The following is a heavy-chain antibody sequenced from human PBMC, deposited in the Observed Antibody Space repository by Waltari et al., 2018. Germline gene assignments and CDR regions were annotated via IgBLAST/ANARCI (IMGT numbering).Heavy chain of an antibody. Sequence: EVQLVESGGGLIQPGGSLRLSCAASGFTVSSNYMSWVRQAPGKGLEGVSVIYSGGSTYYADSVKGRFTISRDNSKNTLYLQMNSLRAEDTAVYYCARDLAAAGTLTLGGYWGQGTLVTVSS. V-gene: IGHV3-53*01. CDR1: GFTVSSNY. D-gene: IGHD6-13*01. J-gene: IGHJ4*02. CDR3: ARDLAAAGTLTLGGY. CDR2: IYSGGST.